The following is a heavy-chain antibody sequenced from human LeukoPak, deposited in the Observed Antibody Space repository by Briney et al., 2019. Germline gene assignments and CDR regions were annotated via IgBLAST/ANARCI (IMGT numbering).Heavy chain of an antibody. CDR3: ARLREGGSYFDY. J-gene: IGHJ4*02. CDR1: GGSISSYY. CDR2: IYYSGST. Sequence: SETLSLTCTVSGGSISSYYWSWIRQPPGRGLEWIGYIYYSGSTNYNPSLKSRVTISVDTSKNQFSLKLISVTAADTAVYYCARLREGGSYFDYWGQGTLVTVSS. V-gene: IGHV4-59*01. D-gene: IGHD1-26*01.